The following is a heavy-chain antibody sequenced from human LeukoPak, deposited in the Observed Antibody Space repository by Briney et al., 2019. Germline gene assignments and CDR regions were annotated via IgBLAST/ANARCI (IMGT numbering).Heavy chain of an antibody. CDR3: AKGDDIGKHPTRAYYFDT. Sequence: TGGSLRLSCAASGFTFSRHAMSWVRQAPGKGLEWVSTTGLNSVNTLCAESVQGRFSISRDNSKNTLDLQMDNLRVDDTAVYYCAKGDDIGKHPTRAYYFDTSGQGTLVTVSS. D-gene: IGHD5-24*01. V-gene: IGHV3-23*01. CDR2: TGLNSVNT. CDR1: GFTFSRHA. J-gene: IGHJ4*02.